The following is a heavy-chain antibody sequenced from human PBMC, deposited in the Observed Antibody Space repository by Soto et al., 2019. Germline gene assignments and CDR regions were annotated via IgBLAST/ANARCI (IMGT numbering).Heavy chain of an antibody. V-gene: IGHV3-53*01. CDR3: ARAPKLLLEYYFDL. D-gene: IGHD3-22*01. Sequence: GGSLRLSCAASGFTVSTNYMTWVRQAPGKGLEWVSVIYSGGSTYYADSVKGRFTISRDNSKNTLDLVMNSLRAEDTAMYYCARAPKLLLEYYFDLWGQGTLVTVSS. J-gene: IGHJ4*02. CDR1: GFTVSTNY. CDR2: IYSGGST.